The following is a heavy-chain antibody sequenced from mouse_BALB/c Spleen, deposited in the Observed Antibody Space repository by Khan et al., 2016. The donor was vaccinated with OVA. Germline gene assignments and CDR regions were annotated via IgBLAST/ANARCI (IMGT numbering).Heavy chain of an antibody. Sequence: EVHLVESGGDLVKPGGSLKLSCAASGFTFSSYSMSWVRQTPDKRLEWVATISSGGDYTYYPDSVKGRFTISRDNAKNTLYLQMSSLKSEDTAMYYWASRLAGSFAYWGQGTLVTVSA. D-gene: IGHD1-1*01. CDR2: ISSGGDYT. CDR1: GFTFSSYS. J-gene: IGHJ3*01. CDR3: ASRLAGSFAY. V-gene: IGHV5-6*01.